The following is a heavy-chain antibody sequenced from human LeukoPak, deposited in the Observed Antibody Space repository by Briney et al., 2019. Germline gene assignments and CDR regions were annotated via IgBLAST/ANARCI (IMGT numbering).Heavy chain of an antibody. D-gene: IGHD3-22*01. CDR2: IYSGGST. CDR3: ARDDKGLWFGN. V-gene: IGHV3-53*01. J-gene: IGHJ5*02. Sequence: GGSPRLSCAASGFTVSSNYMSWVRQAPGKGLEWVSVIYSGGSTFYADSVKGRLTISRDNSKNTLYLQMNSLRAEDTAVYYCARDDKGLWFGNWGQGTLVTVSS. CDR1: GFTVSSNY.